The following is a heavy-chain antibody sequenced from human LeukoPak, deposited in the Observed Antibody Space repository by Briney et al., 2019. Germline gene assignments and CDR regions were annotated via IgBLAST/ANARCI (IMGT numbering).Heavy chain of an antibody. Sequence: SETLSLTCTVSGGSISSSSYYWGWIRQPPGKGLEWIGSIYYGGSTYYNPSLKSRVTISVDTSKNQFSLKLSSVTAADTAVYYCARDKGADWFDPWGQGTLVTVSS. CDR1: GGSISSSSYY. CDR3: ARDKGADWFDP. V-gene: IGHV4-39*07. J-gene: IGHJ5*02. CDR2: IYYGGST. D-gene: IGHD3-16*01.